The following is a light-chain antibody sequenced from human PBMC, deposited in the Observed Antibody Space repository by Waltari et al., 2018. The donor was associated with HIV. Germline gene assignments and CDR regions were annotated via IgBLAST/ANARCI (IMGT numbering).Light chain of an antibody. V-gene: IGKV3D-15*01. CDR3: QQYDTWPLT. J-gene: IGKJ4*01. CDR2: AAS. CDR1: QHVNIK. Sequence: ETVMTQYPATLSVSPGARATLSGRASQHVNIKLHWYQHKPGQAPRLLIYAASTRATGIPASCSGSGSGTEFTLTISSLQCEDVAVYYCQQYDTWPLTFGGGTKVEI.